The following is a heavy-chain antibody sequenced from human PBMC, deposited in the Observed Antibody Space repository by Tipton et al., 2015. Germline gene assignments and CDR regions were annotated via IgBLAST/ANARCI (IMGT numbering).Heavy chain of an antibody. CDR3: VRRARRVGSHSYPYYFDY. CDR2: IYPGDSET. Sequence: QLVQSGAEEKKPGESLKISCKGSGYIFTSFWIGWVRQMPGKGLEWMGTIYPGDSETRYNPSFQGQVTISADKSITPAYLQWRSLKASDTAMYYCVRRARRVGSHSYPYYFDYWGQGTLVPVSS. V-gene: IGHV5-51*01. D-gene: IGHD1-26*01. CDR1: GYIFTSFW. J-gene: IGHJ4*02.